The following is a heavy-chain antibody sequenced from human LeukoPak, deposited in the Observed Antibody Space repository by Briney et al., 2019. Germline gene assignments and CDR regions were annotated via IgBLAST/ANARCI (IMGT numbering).Heavy chain of an antibody. D-gene: IGHD6-6*01. CDR3: ARVCRSIAARRATPNPLGYYYYMDV. CDR2: FDPEDGET. J-gene: IGHJ6*03. CDR1: GYTLTELS. Sequence: GASVKVSCKVSGYTLTELSMHWVRQAPGKGLEWMGGFDPEDGETIYAQKFQGRVTMTEDTSTDTAYMELSSLRSEDTAVYYCARVCRSIAARRATPNPLGYYYYMDVWGKGTTVTVSS. V-gene: IGHV1-24*01.